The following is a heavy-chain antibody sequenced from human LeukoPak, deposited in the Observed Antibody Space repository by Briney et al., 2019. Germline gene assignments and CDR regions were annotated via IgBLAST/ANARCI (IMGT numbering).Heavy chain of an antibody. Sequence: GGSLRLSCASSGFTFSSYSMNWVRQAPGKGLEGVSSISSSSSYIYYADSVKGRFTISRDNAKNSLYLQMNSLRAEDTAVYYCARDRLRIMTNGMDVWGQGTTVTVSS. CDR3: ARDRLRIMTNGMDV. D-gene: IGHD3-16*01. CDR2: ISSSSSYI. CDR1: GFTFSSYS. J-gene: IGHJ6*02. V-gene: IGHV3-21*01.